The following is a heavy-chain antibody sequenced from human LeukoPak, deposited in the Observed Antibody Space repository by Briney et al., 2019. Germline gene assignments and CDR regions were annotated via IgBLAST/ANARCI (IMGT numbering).Heavy chain of an antibody. V-gene: IGHV3-23*01. CDR1: GFTFSTYG. CDR3: AKSDCSGGSCYENY. CDR2: ISGSGGST. Sequence: GGSLRLSCAASGFTFSTYGMSWVRQAPGKGLEWVSGISGSGGSTYYADSVKGRFTISRDNSKNTLYLQMNSLRAEDTAVYYCAKSDCSGGSCYENYWGQGTLVTVSS. D-gene: IGHD2-15*01. J-gene: IGHJ4*02.